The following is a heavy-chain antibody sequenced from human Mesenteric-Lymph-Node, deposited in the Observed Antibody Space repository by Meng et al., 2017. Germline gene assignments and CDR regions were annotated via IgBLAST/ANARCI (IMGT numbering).Heavy chain of an antibody. CDR3: ATAGYDYGGNSEAFDI. CDR2: IGVYNGKT. CDR1: GYSFSIYG. J-gene: IGHJ3*02. V-gene: IGHV1-18*01. D-gene: IGHD4-23*01. Sequence: ASVKVSCKASGYSFSIYGISWVRQAPGQRLEWMGWIGVYNGKTSYQQRFQGRVTVTADTSTDTAYMELSSLRSEDTAVYYCATAGYDYGGNSEAFDIWGQGTMVTVSS.